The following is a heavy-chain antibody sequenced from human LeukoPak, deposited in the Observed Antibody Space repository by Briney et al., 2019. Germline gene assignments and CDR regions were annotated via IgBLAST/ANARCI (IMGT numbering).Heavy chain of an antibody. CDR3: ARAWTPGAFDI. CDR1: GGTFSSYA. Sequence: SVKVSCKASGGTFSSYAISWVRQAPGQGLEWMGRIIPILGIANYAQKFQGRVTITADKSTSTAYMELSSLRSEDTAVYYCARAWTPGAFDIWGQGTMVTVSS. D-gene: IGHD1-1*01. V-gene: IGHV1-69*04. J-gene: IGHJ3*02. CDR2: IIPILGIA.